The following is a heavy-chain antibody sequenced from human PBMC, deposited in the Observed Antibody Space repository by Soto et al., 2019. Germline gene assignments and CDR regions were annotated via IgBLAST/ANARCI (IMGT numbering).Heavy chain of an antibody. V-gene: IGHV4-30-4*01. CDR1: GGSISSGDYY. Sequence: QVQLQESGPGLVKPSQTLSLTCTVSGGSISSGDYYWSWIRQPPGKGLEWIGFIYYSGGTYYKPSLKSRVTISVDTSKNKFSLNLSSVTAADTAVYYCARASTGELWVYANWFDPWGPGTLVTVSS. CDR2: IYYSGGT. CDR3: ARASTGELWVYANWFDP. D-gene: IGHD3-16*01. J-gene: IGHJ5*02.